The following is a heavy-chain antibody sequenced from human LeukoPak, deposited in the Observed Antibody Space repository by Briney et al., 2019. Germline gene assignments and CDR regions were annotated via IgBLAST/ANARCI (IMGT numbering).Heavy chain of an antibody. CDR3: AKDVGYCSGGSCYYFDY. V-gene: IGHV3-30*02. D-gene: IGHD2-15*01. Sequence: GGSLRLSCAASGFTFSSYGMHSVRQAPGKGLEWVAFIRYDGSNKYYADSVKGRFTISRDNSKNTLYLQMNSLRAEDTAVYYCAKDVGYCSGGSCYYFDYWGQGTLVTVSS. CDR1: GFTFSSYG. J-gene: IGHJ4*02. CDR2: IRYDGSNK.